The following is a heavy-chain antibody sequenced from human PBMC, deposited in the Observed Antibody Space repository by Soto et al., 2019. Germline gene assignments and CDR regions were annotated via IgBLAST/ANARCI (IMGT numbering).Heavy chain of an antibody. CDR3: AKEGEVCSGGSCYSGGPFDP. J-gene: IGHJ5*02. CDR1: GFTFSSYS. V-gene: IGHV3-23*01. D-gene: IGHD2-15*01. CDR2: ISGSGGST. Sequence: PGGSLRLSCAASGFTFSSYSMSWVRQAPGKGLEWVSAISGSGGSTYYADSVKGRFTISRDNSKNTLYLQMNSLRAEDTAVYYCAKEGEVCSGGSCYSGGPFDPWGQGTLVTVSS.